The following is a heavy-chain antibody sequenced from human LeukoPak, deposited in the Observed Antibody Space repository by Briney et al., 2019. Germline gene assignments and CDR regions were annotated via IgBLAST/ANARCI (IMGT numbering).Heavy chain of an antibody. CDR2: IASGYDT. CDR1: GFTFSTHA. D-gene: IGHD3-16*02. CDR3: AEDPLYDYVWGSYRYERFDP. J-gene: IGHJ5*02. Sequence: GGSLRLSCAASGFTFSTHAMSWVRQAPGKGLEWVSTIASGYDTYSADSVKGRFDISRDNSKNTLYLQMNSLRAEDTAVYYCAEDPLYDYVWGSYRYERFDPWGQGALVTVSS. V-gene: IGHV3-23*01.